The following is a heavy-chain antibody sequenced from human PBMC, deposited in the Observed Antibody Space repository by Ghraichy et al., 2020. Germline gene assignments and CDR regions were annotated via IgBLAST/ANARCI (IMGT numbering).Heavy chain of an antibody. J-gene: IGHJ4*02. CDR3: ARNFKIAPHSSGWSFDY. CDR2: INYSGGT. D-gene: IGHD6-19*01. CDR1: GGSITSDY. Sequence: SETLSLTCTVSGGSITSDYWSWIRQPPGKGLEWIGYINYSGGTKYNPSLKSRVTISIDTSRNQFSLKLTSVTAADTAVYHCARNFKIAPHSSGWSFDYWGQGALVTVSS. V-gene: IGHV4-59*01.